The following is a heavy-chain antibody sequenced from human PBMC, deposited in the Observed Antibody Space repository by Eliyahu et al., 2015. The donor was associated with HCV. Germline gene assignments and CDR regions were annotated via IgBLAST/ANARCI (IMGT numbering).Heavy chain of an antibody. D-gene: IGHD5-18*01. J-gene: IGHJ5*02. CDR2: GFHSGTT. CDR3: ARHTGYNSGRRWFDP. V-gene: IGHV4-39*01. Sequence: QVQLQESGPGLVKPSETLSLTCTVSSGSISSSNNPYWAWIRQPPGLALEWIGSGFHSGTTDYNPSLKSRVTISVDTSKNHFSLKLRSVTAADTAIYYCARHTGYNSGRRWFDPWGQGTLVTVSS. CDR1: SGSISSSNNPY.